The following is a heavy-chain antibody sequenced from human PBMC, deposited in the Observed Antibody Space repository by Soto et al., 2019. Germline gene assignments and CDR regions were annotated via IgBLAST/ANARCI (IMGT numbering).Heavy chain of an antibody. CDR3: ARDGYCSGGSCRIFDY. CDR2: IYYSGST. Sequence: QVQLQESGPGLVKPSQTLSLTCTVSGGSISSGGYYWSWIRQHPGKGLEWIGYIYYSGSTYYNPSLKSRVTISVDTSKNQFSLKLSSVTAADTAVYYCARDGYCSGGSCRIFDYWGQGTLVTVSS. CDR1: GGSISSGGYY. D-gene: IGHD2-15*01. J-gene: IGHJ4*02. V-gene: IGHV4-31*03.